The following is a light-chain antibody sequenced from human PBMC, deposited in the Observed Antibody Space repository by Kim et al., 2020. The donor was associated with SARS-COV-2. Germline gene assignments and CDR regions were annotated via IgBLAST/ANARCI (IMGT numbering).Light chain of an antibody. Sequence: EIVLTQSPGTLSLSPGERATLSCRASQSVSSSYLVWYQQKPGQAPRLLIYGASSRATGIPDRFSGSGSGTDFTLTISRLEPEDLAVYYCQQYGSSPLTFGGGTKVDIK. V-gene: IGKV3-20*01. J-gene: IGKJ4*01. CDR1: QSVSSSY. CDR3: QQYGSSPLT. CDR2: GAS.